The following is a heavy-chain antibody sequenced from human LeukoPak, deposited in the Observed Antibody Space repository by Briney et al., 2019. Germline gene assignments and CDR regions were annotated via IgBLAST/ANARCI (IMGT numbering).Heavy chain of an antibody. D-gene: IGHD5-18*01. Sequence: SQTLSLTCTVSGVSISSYYWSWIRQPPGKGLEWIGYIYYSGSTNYNPSLKSRVTMSVDTSKNQFSLKLSSVTAADTAVYYCARAGSYRQLWSSWGQGTLVTVSS. CDR1: GVSISSYY. CDR2: IYYSGST. V-gene: IGHV4-59*01. J-gene: IGHJ5*02. CDR3: ARAGSYRQLWSS.